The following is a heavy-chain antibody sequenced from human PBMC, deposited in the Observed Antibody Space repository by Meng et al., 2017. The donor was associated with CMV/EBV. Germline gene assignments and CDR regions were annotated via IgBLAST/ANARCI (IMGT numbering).Heavy chain of an antibody. V-gene: IGHV4-34*01. CDR1: GGSFSGYY. Sequence: SETLSLTCAVFGGSFSGYYWSWIRQPPGKGLEWIGEINHSGSTNHNLSLKSRVTISVDTSKNQFSLKLSSVTAADTAVYYWARGPSSGWYWGWGQGTLVTVSS. CDR2: INHSGST. CDR3: ARGPSSGWYWG. J-gene: IGHJ4*02. D-gene: IGHD6-19*01.